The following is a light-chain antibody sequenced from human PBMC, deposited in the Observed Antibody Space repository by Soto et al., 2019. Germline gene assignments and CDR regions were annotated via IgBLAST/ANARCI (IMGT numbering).Light chain of an antibody. Sequence: QSALTQPASVSGSPGQSITISCTRTSIDVGGYNYVSWYQQYPGKAPKLMIYEVSNRPSGVSNRFSGSKSGNTASLTISGLQAEDEADYYCTSYIRSSTLDYVFGTGTKLTV. CDR2: EVS. CDR3: TSYIRSSTLDYV. V-gene: IGLV2-14*01. J-gene: IGLJ1*01. CDR1: SIDVGGYNY.